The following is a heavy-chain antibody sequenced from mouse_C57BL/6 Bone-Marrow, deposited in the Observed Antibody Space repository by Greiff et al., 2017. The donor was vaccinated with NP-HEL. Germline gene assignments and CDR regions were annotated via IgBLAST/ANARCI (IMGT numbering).Heavy chain of an antibody. CDR2: IRNKANGYTI. Sequence: EVQGVESGGGLVQPGGSLSLSCAASGFTFTDYYMSWVRQPPGKALEWVGFIRNKANGYTIEYSASVKGRFTISRDNSKSILYLQMNALRAEDSATYYCARSIYYDYADDPFYGMDYWGQGTTVTVSS. V-gene: IGHV7-3*01. D-gene: IGHD2-4*01. CDR3: ARSIYYDYADDPFYGMDY. J-gene: IGHJ4*01. CDR1: GFTFTDYY.